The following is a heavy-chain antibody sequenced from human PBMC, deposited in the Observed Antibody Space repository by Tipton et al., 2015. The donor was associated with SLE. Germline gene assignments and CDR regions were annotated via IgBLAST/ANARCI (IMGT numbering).Heavy chain of an antibody. J-gene: IGHJ3*02. CDR3: ARDPPASTNAFDI. D-gene: IGHD2-2*01. CDR1: GGSISSYY. CDR2: IYTSGST. Sequence: LRLSCTVSGGSISSYYWSWIRQPAGKGLEWIGRIYTSGSTNYNPSLKSRVTISVDTSKNQFSLKLSSVTAADTAVYYCARDPPASTNAFDIWGQGTMVTVSS. V-gene: IGHV4-4*07.